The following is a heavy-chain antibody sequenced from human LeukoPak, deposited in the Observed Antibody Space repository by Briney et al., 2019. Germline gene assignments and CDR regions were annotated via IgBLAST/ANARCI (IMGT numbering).Heavy chain of an antibody. J-gene: IGHJ6*03. D-gene: IGHD3-10*01. CDR1: GFTVSSNY. V-gene: IGHV3-53*01. CDR2: IYSGGST. Sequence: GGSLRLSCAASGFTVSSNYMSWVRQAPGKGLEWVSVIYSGGSTYYADSVKGRFTISRDNSKNTLYLQMNSLRAEDTAVYYCARRYYGPFYYYYMDVWGKGTTVTVSS. CDR3: ARRYYGPFYYYYMDV.